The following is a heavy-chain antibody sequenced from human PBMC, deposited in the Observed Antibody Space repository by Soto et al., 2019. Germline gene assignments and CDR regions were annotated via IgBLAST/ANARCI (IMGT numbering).Heavy chain of an antibody. D-gene: IGHD4-4*01. V-gene: IGHV3-23*01. CDR1: GFTCIIYS. Sequence: WLRLSCASSGFTCIIYSMSWVRQAPGKGLDWVSAISGSGVSTYYADSLNFRFTISRYNSKNTLYLQMNSLRAEDTAVYYCAKGATTRGINWFDPWGQGTLVTVSS. CDR2: ISGSGVST. CDR3: AKGATTRGINWFDP. J-gene: IGHJ5*02.